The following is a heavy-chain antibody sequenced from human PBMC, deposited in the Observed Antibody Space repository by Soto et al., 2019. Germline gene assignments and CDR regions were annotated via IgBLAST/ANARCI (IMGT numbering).Heavy chain of an antibody. CDR1: GFTFSSYA. CDR2: ISGSGGST. Sequence: PGGSMSLSCATSGFTFSSYAISWVRQAPGKGLELVSAISGSGGSTYYADSVKGRFTITRDNSLNTVFLEMSSLSVEDTAIYYCPKGETALAVHQIYYYFGLDVWGQGTPVTVSS. V-gene: IGHV3-23*01. D-gene: IGHD5-18*01. CDR3: PKGETALAVHQIYYYFGLDV. J-gene: IGHJ6*02.